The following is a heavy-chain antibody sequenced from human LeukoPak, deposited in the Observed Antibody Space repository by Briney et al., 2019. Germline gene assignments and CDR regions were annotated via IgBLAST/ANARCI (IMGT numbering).Heavy chain of an antibody. J-gene: IGHJ4*02. CDR3: ARAEDSSGWYGLDY. CDR1: GGSISSSSYY. D-gene: IGHD6-19*01. Sequence: SETLSLTCTVSGGSISSSSYYWGWIRQPPGKGLEWIGEIFHSGSTTYGPSLKSRVTMSVDKSRNQLSLRLSSVTAADTAIYYCARAEDSSGWYGLDYWGQGTLVTVSS. V-gene: IGHV4-39*07. CDR2: IFHSGST.